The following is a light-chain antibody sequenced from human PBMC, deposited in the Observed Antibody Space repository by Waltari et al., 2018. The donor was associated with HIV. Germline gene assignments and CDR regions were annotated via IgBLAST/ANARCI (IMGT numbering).Light chain of an antibody. CDR2: KAS. CDR1: QSITTS. CDR3: QQYHDYST. Sequence: DLQLTQVPSTLSASVGDSVTITCRASQSITTSLAWYKQKPGKAPKFLIYKASSLNSGVPSRFSGRGSGTDFTLTINSLQSDDFATYYCQQYHDYSTFGQGTKVEI. J-gene: IGKJ1*01. V-gene: IGKV1-5*03.